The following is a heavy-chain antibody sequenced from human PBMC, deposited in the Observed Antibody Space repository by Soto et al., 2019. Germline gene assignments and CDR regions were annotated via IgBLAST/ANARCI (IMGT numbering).Heavy chain of an antibody. CDR1: GFPFSSTD. D-gene: IGHD3-10*01. Sequence: GGSLRLSCAASGFPFSSTDMTWVRQAPGKGLEWVSTIDGSGGTTYYADSVKGRFTIPRDNSINPVFLQMPSLRADDTALYFCAKNSGWFNTWGQGALVTGSS. CDR3: AKNSGWFNT. V-gene: IGHV3-23*01. J-gene: IGHJ5*02. CDR2: IDGSGGTT.